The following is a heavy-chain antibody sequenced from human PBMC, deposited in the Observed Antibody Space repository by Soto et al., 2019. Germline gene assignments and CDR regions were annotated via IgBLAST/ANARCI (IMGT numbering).Heavy chain of an antibody. V-gene: IGHV3-48*03. CDR2: ISSSGSTI. CDR1: GFTLSSYE. D-gene: IGHD3-10*01. J-gene: IGHJ6*02. CDR3: ARDRSYGSGSYFNYGMDV. Sequence: GGSLRLSCAASGFTLSSYEMNWVRQAPGKGLEWVSYISSSGSTIYYADSVKGRFTISRDDAKNSLYLLMNSLRAEDTAVYYCARDRSYGSGSYFNYGMDVWGQGTTVTVSS.